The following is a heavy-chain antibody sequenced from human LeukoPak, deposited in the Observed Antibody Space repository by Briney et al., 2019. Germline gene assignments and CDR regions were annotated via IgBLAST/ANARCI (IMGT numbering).Heavy chain of an antibody. CDR2: INHSGST. Sequence: SETLSLTCTVSGGSISSNYYYWSWIRQPPGKGLEWIGEINHSGSTNYNPSLKSRVTISVDTSKNQFSLKLSSVTATDTAVYYCARLLEYSGSSRPFDYWGQGTLVTVSS. CDR1: GGSISSNYYY. J-gene: IGHJ4*02. D-gene: IGHD1-26*01. CDR3: ARLLEYSGSSRPFDY. V-gene: IGHV4-39*07.